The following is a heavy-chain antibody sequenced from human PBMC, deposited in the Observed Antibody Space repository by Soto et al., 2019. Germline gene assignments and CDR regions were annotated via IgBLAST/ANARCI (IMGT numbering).Heavy chain of an antibody. J-gene: IGHJ6*02. V-gene: IGHV3-23*01. Sequence: GGSLRLSCAASGFTFSSYAMSWVRQAPGKGLEWVSAISGSGGSTYYADSVKGRFTISRDNSKNTLYLQMNSLRAEDTAVYYCAKDRAVTEEYYYYYYGMDVWGQGTTVTVCS. CDR2: ISGSGGST. CDR3: AKDRAVTEEYYYYYYGMDV. D-gene: IGHD4-4*01. CDR1: GFTFSSYA.